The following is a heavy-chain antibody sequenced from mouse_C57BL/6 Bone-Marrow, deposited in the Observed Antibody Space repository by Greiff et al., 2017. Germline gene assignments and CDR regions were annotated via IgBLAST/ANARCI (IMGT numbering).Heavy chain of an antibody. CDR1: GYTFTSYG. CDR2: IYPRSGNT. D-gene: IGHD1-1*01. V-gene: IGHV1-81*01. CDR3: ARGGSSYDWFAY. Sequence: VQLQQSGAELARPGASVKLSCKASGYTFTSYGISWVKQRTGQGLEWIGEIYPRSGNTYYNEKFKGKATLPADKSSSTAYMELRSLTSEDSAVYFGARGGSSYDWFAYWGQGTLVTVSA. J-gene: IGHJ3*01.